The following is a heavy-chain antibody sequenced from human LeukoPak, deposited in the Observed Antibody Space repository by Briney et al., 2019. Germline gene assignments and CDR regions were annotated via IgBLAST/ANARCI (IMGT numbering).Heavy chain of an antibody. Sequence: SVKVSCKASGGTFSSYTISWVRQAPGQGLEWMGRIFPILGIANYAQKFQGRVTITADKSTSTAYMELSSLRSEDTAVYYCARDRGYYDSSGCPTYNWFDPWGQGTLVTVSS. CDR2: IFPILGIA. V-gene: IGHV1-69*04. D-gene: IGHD3-22*01. CDR1: GGTFSSYT. CDR3: ARDRGYYDSSGCPTYNWFDP. J-gene: IGHJ5*02.